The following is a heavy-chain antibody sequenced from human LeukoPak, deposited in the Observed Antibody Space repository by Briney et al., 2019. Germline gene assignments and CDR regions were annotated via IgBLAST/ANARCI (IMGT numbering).Heavy chain of an antibody. CDR2: ISGSGGST. V-gene: IGHV3-23*01. CDR3: AKDRSSVDYYGSGFDP. Sequence: SGGTLRLSCAASGFTFSSYGMSWVRQAPGKGLEWVSAISGSGGSTYYADSVKGRFTISRDNSKNTLYLQMNSLRAEDTAVYYCAKDRSSVDYYGSGFDPWGQGTLVTVSS. CDR1: GFTFSSYG. J-gene: IGHJ5*02. D-gene: IGHD3-10*01.